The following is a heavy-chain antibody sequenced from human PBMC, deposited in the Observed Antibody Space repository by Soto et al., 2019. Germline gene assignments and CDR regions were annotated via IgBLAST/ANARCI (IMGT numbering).Heavy chain of an antibody. D-gene: IGHD1-26*01. J-gene: IGHJ4*02. CDR1: GDSFTSYW. Sequence: PRESLKISCKGSGDSFTSYWIGWVRQMPGKGLEWMGIIYPGDSDTRYCPSFQGQVSISADKSISTAYLQWSSLKASDTAVYYCARHLYSKWELLLWGQGTLVTVSS. V-gene: IGHV5-51*01. CDR2: IYPGDSDT. CDR3: ARHLYSKWELLL.